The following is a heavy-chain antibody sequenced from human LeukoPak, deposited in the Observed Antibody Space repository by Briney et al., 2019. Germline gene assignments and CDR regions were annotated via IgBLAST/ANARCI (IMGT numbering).Heavy chain of an antibody. J-gene: IGHJ4*02. CDR1: GFTFRSYA. V-gene: IGHV3-23*01. D-gene: IGHD3-22*01. CDR2: IGESGDNT. CDR3: AKGIHSTGYYPFDY. Sequence: QPGGSLRLSSAASGFTFRSYAMSWVRQAPGKGLEWVSGIGESGDNTYYADSVKGRFTISRDTSKSTLYLQLNSLRAEDTAIYYCAKGIHSTGYYPFDYWGQGTLVTVSS.